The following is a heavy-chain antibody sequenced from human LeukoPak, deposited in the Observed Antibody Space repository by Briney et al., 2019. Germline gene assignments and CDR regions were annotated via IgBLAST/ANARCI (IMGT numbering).Heavy chain of an antibody. CDR2: IFYSGST. J-gene: IGHJ4*02. D-gene: IGHD3-16*01. V-gene: IGHV4-39*01. Sequence: SETLSLTCTVSGGSISTSSYYWGWVRQPPGKGLEWIGNIFYSGSTYYSPSLKSRVTISVDTSKNQFSLKLSSVTAADTAVYYCARRRFVRGPDVVNPFDYWGQGTLVTVSS. CDR3: ARRRFVRGPDVVNPFDY. CDR1: GGSISTSSYY.